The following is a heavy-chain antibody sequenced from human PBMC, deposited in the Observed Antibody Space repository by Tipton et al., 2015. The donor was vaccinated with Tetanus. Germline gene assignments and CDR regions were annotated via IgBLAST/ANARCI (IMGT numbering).Heavy chain of an antibody. CDR2: VSSSGNS. Sequence: TLSLICTVSGGSVSSYYWTWFRQPPGKRLEWIGFVSSSGNSNYSPSLTGRVSMSLDTSKQQFSLSLTSATAADTAVYYCARGWSECSSWSCSPFDSWGQGTLVTVSS. V-gene: IGHV4-4*07. D-gene: IGHD2-2*01. J-gene: IGHJ4*02. CDR3: ARGWSECSSWSCSPFDS. CDR1: GGSVSSYY.